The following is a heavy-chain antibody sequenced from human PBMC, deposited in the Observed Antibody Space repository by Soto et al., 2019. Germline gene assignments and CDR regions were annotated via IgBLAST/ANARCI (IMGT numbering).Heavy chain of an antibody. D-gene: IGHD1-1*01. CDR1: GGSISSGGYY. Sequence: QVQLQESGPELVKPSQTLSLTCTVSGGSISSGGYYWTWIRQHPGKGLEWIGYIYYSGSTYYNPSLKSRVAISVDTSKNQFSLKLSSVTAADTSVYYCARGARGYLNDYWGQGTLVTVSS. J-gene: IGHJ4*02. CDR2: IYYSGST. V-gene: IGHV4-31*03. CDR3: ARGARGYLNDY.